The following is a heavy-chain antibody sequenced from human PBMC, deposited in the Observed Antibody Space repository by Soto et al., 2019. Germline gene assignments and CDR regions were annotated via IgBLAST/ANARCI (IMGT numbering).Heavy chain of an antibody. CDR2: IYYSGRT. CDR1: GGSISSDDYY. V-gene: IGHV4-30-4*01. CDR3: VRGLSNSPDYFDA. D-gene: IGHD6-6*01. Sequence: SETLSLTCIVSGGSISSDDYYWSWIRQPPGGGLEWIGYIYYSGRTHYNPSLESRLTISIDTSKDQFSLNLNSVTAAVTAIYYCVRGLSNSPDYFDAWGPGTLVAVSS. J-gene: IGHJ4*02.